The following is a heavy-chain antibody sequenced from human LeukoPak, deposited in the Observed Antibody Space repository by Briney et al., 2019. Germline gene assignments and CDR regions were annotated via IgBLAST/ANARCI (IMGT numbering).Heavy chain of an antibody. Sequence: ASVKVSCKASGGTFSSYAISWVRQAPGQGLEWMGRIIPILGIANYAQKFQGRVTITADKSTSTAYMELSSLRSEDTAVYYCAREGYSSGWYHLSSPWGQGTLVTVSS. CDR3: AREGYSSGWYHLSSP. V-gene: IGHV1-69*04. J-gene: IGHJ5*02. CDR2: IIPILGIA. D-gene: IGHD6-19*01. CDR1: GGTFSSYA.